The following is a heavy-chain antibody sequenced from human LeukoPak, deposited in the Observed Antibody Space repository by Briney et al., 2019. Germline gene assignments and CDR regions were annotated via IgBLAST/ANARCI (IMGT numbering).Heavy chain of an antibody. Sequence: GGSLRLACAASGFTFSSYAMSYVRQAPGKGLESVSTISNSGNTYYTHSVKGRFTISRDNSKNTLHLQMNSLRAEDTAVYYCANPREDYWGQGTLVTVSS. J-gene: IGHJ4*02. CDR2: ISNSGNT. V-gene: IGHV3-23*01. CDR3: ANPREDY. CDR1: GFTFSSYA.